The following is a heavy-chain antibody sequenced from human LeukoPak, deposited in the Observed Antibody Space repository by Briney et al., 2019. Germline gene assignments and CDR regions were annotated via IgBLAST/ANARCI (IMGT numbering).Heavy chain of an antibody. D-gene: IGHD6-13*01. V-gene: IGHV6-1*01. CDR2: TYYRSKWYN. CDR3: ARDLPDSSSWYFWFDP. Sequence: SQTLSLTCAISGDSVSSNSAAWNWIRQSPSRGLEWLGRTYYRSKWYNDYAVPVKSRITINPDTSKNQFSLQLNSVTPEDTAVYYCARDLPDSSSWYFWFDPWGQGTLVTVSS. J-gene: IGHJ5*02. CDR1: GDSVSSNSAA.